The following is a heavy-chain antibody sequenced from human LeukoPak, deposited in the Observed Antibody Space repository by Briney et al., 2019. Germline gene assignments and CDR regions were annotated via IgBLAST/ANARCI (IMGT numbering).Heavy chain of an antibody. J-gene: IGHJ4*02. CDR3: ARGGYCSSRGCFTIDY. D-gene: IGHD2-2*01. Sequence: ASVKVSCKASGYTFSVYYLHWVRQAPGQGLEWMGWINPNSGDTNYAQKFQSTVTMTRDTSISTAYMELSRLRSDETAVYYCARGGYCSSRGCFTIDYWGQGTLVTVSS. CDR1: GYTFSVYY. V-gene: IGHV1-2*02. CDR2: INPNSGDT.